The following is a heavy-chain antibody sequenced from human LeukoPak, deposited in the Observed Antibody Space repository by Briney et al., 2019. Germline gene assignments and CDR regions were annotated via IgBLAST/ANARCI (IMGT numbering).Heavy chain of an antibody. CDR3: AKARGDSYVDAFDI. CDR2: ISSSSSYT. Sequence: PGGSLRLSCAASGFTFSDYYMSSIRQAPGKGLEWVSYISSSSSYTNYADSVKGRFTISRDNAKNSLYLQTNSLRAEDTAVYYCAKARGDSYVDAFDIWGQGTMVTVSS. CDR1: GFTFSDYY. D-gene: IGHD5-18*01. V-gene: IGHV3-11*05. J-gene: IGHJ3*02.